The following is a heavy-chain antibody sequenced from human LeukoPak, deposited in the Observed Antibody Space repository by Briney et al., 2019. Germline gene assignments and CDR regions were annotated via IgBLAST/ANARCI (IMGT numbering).Heavy chain of an antibody. D-gene: IGHD3-22*01. V-gene: IGHV3-53*01. J-gene: IGHJ4*02. CDR2: IPTGGST. CDR1: GLTVSRHY. CDR3: ARDDYYDSSGLDY. Sequence: GTLRLSCVVSGLTVSRHYMTWVRQAPGKGLEWLSVIPTGGSTNYADSVKGRFTISRDNSKNILYLQMNSLRAEDTAVYYCARDDYYDSSGLDYWGQGILVTVSS.